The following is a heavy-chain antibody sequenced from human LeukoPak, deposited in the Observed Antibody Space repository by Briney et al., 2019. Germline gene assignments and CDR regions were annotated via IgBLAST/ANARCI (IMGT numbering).Heavy chain of an antibody. D-gene: IGHD3-10*02. Sequence: SETLSLTCTVSGGSISNYYWSWIRQPPGRGLEWIAYIYYTGSTNYNPSLKSRVTISIDTSKNQFSLKLRSVTAADTAVYYCATYHFRGDTHYFDYWSQGILVTVSS. V-gene: IGHV4-59*01. CDR3: ATYHFRGDTHYFDY. CDR2: IYYTGST. J-gene: IGHJ4*02. CDR1: GGSISNYY.